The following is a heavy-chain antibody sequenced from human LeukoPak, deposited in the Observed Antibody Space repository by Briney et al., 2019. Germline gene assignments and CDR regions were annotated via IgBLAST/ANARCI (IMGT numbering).Heavy chain of an antibody. D-gene: IGHD3-3*02. Sequence: GGSLRLSCAASGFTFSSYAMHWVRQAPGKGLEWVAVISYDGSNKYYADSVKGRSTISRDNSKNTLYLQMNSLRDEDTAVYYCAREAAVRIRGYFDYWGQGTVVTVSS. J-gene: IGHJ4*02. CDR3: AREAAVRIRGYFDY. V-gene: IGHV3-30-3*01. CDR1: GFTFSSYA. CDR2: ISYDGSNK.